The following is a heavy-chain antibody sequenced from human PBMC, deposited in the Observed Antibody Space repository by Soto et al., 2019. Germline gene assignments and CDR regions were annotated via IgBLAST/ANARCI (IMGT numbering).Heavy chain of an antibody. CDR2: ISYTVDA. CDR1: AGSISRYY. J-gene: IGHJ4*02. D-gene: IGHD5-18*01. V-gene: IGHV4-59*01. CDR3: VGSLMSRAMESFDY. Sequence: HVQLQESGPGVVKPSEPLSLTCSVSAGSISRYYWGWVRQSPGEGLEWIAHISYTVDASYNPSLTSRVTISLDTSKNQIALSLMSVTAADTAVYYCVGSLMSRAMESFDYWGQGTLVTVTS.